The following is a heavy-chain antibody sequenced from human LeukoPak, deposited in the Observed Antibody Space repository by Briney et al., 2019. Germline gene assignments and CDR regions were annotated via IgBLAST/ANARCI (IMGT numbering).Heavy chain of an antibody. CDR1: GFTFFDYG. V-gene: IGHV3-33*05. J-gene: IGHJ3*02. CDR3: AKDGRGLRFLEWLPIAFDI. Sequence: GRSLRLSCVASGFTFFDYGMHWVRQAPGKGLEWVAAISYDGSDKYYADSVKGRFTISRDNSKSTLYLQMNSLRAEDTAVYYCAKDGRGLRFLEWLPIAFDIWGQGTMVTVSS. CDR2: ISYDGSDK. D-gene: IGHD3-3*01.